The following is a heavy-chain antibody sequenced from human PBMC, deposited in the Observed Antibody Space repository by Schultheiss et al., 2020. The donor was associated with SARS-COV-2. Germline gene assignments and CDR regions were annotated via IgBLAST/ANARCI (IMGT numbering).Heavy chain of an antibody. Sequence: SETLSLTCTVSGDSISAYYWAWIRQPAGKGLEWIGYIYYSGSTYYNPSLKSRVTISVDTSKNQFSLKLSSVTAADTAVYYCARGGQLVLDYWGQGTLVTVSS. D-gene: IGHD6-13*01. CDR1: GDSISAYY. V-gene: IGHV4-59*06. J-gene: IGHJ4*02. CDR2: IYYSGST. CDR3: ARGGQLVLDY.